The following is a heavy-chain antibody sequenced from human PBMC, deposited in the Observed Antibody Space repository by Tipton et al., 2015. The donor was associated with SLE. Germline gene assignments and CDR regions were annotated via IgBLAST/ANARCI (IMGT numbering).Heavy chain of an antibody. V-gene: IGHV4-31*03. CDR1: GGSISSGGYY. Sequence: TLSLTCTVSGGSISSGGYYWSWIRQHPGKGLEWIGYIYYSGSTYYNPSLKSRVTISVDTSKNQFSLKLSSVTAADTAVYHCARDIGAMVPYSGYDSDSGYWGQGTLVTVSS. D-gene: IGHD5-12*01. CDR2: IYYSGST. J-gene: IGHJ4*02. CDR3: ARDIGAMVPYSGYDSDSGY.